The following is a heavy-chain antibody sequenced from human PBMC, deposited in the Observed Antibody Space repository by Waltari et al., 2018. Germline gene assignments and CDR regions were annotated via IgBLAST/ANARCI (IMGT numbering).Heavy chain of an antibody. D-gene: IGHD6-6*01. V-gene: IGHV4-39*01. CDR1: GGSLRSRSSS. CDR3: ARGIAARPYDP. J-gene: IGHJ5*02. Sequence: QLQLRASGPGLVQPSEPLSLTFPLPGGSLRSRSSSSGWIRQPPGKGLEWIGSIYYSWSTYYNPSLKSRVTISVDTSKNQFSLKLSAVTAADTAEYDCARGIAARPYDPWGQGTLVTVSS. CDR2: IYYSWST.